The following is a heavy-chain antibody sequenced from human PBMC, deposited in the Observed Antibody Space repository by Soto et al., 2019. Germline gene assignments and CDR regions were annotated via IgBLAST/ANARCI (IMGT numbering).Heavy chain of an antibody. CDR2: IYYSGST. CDR1: GGSLSSSSYY. D-gene: IGHD6-19*01. Sequence: PSETLSLTCTVSGGSLSSSSYYWGWIRQPPGKGLEWIGSIYYSGSTYYNPSLKSRVTISVDTSKNQFSLKLSSVTAADTAVYYCATAGDSSGWYVDYWGQGTLVTVPQ. V-gene: IGHV4-39*01. CDR3: ATAGDSSGWYVDY. J-gene: IGHJ4*02.